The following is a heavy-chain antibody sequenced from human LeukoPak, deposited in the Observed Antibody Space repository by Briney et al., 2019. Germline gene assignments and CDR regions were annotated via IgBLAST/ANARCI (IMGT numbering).Heavy chain of an antibody. CDR2: IKPNNGDT. CDR1: GYTFTGFY. Sequence: ASVKVSCKASGYTFTGFYIHWVRQAPGQGLEWLGLIKPNNGDTNYAQKFQGRVTMTRDTSITTAYMELNRLKSDDTAVYYCERDRPHNWFDPWGQGTLVTVSS. V-gene: IGHV1-2*02. J-gene: IGHJ5*02. CDR3: ERDRPHNWFDP.